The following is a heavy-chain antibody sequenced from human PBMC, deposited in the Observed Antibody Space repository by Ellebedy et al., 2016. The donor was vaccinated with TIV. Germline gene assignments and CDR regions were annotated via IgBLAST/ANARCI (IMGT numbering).Heavy chain of an antibody. CDR1: GFTFSSYG. V-gene: IGHV3-33*03. J-gene: IGHJ4*02. Sequence: GESLKISCAASGFTFSSYGMHWVRQAPGKGLEWVAVIWYDGSNKYYAESVKGRFTISRDNAKNSLYLQMNSLRAEDTAVYYCAIRGRYWGQGTLVTVSS. CDR2: IWYDGSNK. D-gene: IGHD3-10*01. CDR3: AIRGRY.